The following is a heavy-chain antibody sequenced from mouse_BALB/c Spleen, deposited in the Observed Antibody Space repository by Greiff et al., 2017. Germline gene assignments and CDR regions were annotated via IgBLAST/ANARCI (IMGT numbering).Heavy chain of an antibody. CDR1: GYAFSSYW. Sequence: QVQLQQSGAELVRPGSSVKISCKASGYAFSSYWMNWVKQRPGQGLEWIGQIYPGDGDTNYNGKFKGKATLTADKSSSTAYMQLSSLTSEDSAVYFCARARWLHYYFDYWGQGTTLTVSS. J-gene: IGHJ2*01. D-gene: IGHD2-3*01. V-gene: IGHV1-80*01. CDR2: IYPGDGDT. CDR3: ARARWLHYYFDY.